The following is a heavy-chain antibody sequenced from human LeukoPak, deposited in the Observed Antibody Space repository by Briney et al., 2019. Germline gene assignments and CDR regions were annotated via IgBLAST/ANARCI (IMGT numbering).Heavy chain of an antibody. CDR3: ARDRAANQDWVEFDP. Sequence: PGGSLRLSCAVSGFRVSDYYMSWVPQATGKRLEWVGLIRDSGEAFYADFARGRFAISRDESENTLYLQMNSLRVEDTAAYFCARDRAANQDWVEFDPWGQGTPVIVSS. CDR1: GFRVSDYY. V-gene: IGHV3-66*03. CDR2: IRDSGEA. J-gene: IGHJ5*02. D-gene: IGHD3/OR15-3a*01.